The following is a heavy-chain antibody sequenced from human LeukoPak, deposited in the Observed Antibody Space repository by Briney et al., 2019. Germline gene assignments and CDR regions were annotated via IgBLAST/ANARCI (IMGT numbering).Heavy chain of an antibody. CDR3: ARVGMIFGVVIPSPSYY. Sequence: GASVKVSCKASGYTFTSYGISWVRQAPGQGLEWMGWISAYNGNTNYAQKLQGRATMTTDTSTSTAYMELRSLRSDDTAVYYCARVGMIFGVVIPSPSYYWGQGTLVTVSS. CDR2: ISAYNGNT. J-gene: IGHJ4*02. D-gene: IGHD3-3*01. V-gene: IGHV1-18*01. CDR1: GYTFTSYG.